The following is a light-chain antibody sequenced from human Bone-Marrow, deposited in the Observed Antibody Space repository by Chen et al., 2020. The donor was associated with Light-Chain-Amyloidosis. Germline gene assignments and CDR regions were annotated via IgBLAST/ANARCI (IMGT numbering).Light chain of an antibody. CDR1: DLPTKY. Sequence: SYALTQPPPVSGSPGQTARITCSGDDLPTKYAYWYQQKPGQAPVLVIHRDTERPSGISERFSGSSSGTTATLTISGVQAEDEADYHCQSADSSGTYEVIFGGGTKLTVL. CDR3: QSADSSGTYEVI. CDR2: RDT. V-gene: IGLV3-25*03. J-gene: IGLJ2*01.